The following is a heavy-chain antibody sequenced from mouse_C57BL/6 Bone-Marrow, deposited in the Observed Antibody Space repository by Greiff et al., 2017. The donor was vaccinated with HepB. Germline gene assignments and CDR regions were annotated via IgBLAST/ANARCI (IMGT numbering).Heavy chain of an antibody. CDR2: IRNKANGYTT. CDR1: GFTFTDYY. V-gene: IGHV7-3*01. Sequence: EVQLVESGGGLVQPGGSLSLSCAASGFTFTDYYMSWVRQPPGKALEWLGFIRNKANGYTTEYSASVKGRFTISRDNSQSILYLQMNALRAEDSATYYCAATVVGPYFDYWGQGTTLTVSS. CDR3: AATVVGPYFDY. J-gene: IGHJ2*01. D-gene: IGHD1-1*01.